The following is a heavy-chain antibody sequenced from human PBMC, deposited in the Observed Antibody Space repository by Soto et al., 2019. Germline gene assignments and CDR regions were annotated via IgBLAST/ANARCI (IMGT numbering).Heavy chain of an antibody. CDR3: ARGRAWAGRWGGDAFDI. D-gene: IGHD3-10*01. V-gene: IGHV4-4*02. Sequence: KTSETLSLMCHVSGGSICSSNWWSWARPPPGKGLEWIGEIYHSGSTNYNPSPKSRVTISVDKSKNQFSLKLSSVTPADTAVYYCARGRAWAGRWGGDAFDIWRQGTMVTVSS. CDR2: IYHSGST. J-gene: IGHJ3*02. CDR1: GGSICSSNW.